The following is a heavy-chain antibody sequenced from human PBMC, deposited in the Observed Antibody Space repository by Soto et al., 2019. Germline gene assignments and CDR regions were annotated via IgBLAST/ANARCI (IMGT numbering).Heavy chain of an antibody. CDR1: GFNFDGYA. D-gene: IGHD1-26*01. J-gene: IGHJ4*02. Sequence: EVQLVESGGGLVQPGRSLRLSCAASGFNFDGYAMHWVRQAPGKGLEWVSGLSWNSGGIDYADSVKGRFTISRDNAKNSLYLQMTSLRAEDTALYYCVKLRYSGDSGYFDYWGQGTLVTVSS. CDR3: VKLRYSGDSGYFDY. CDR2: LSWNSGGI. V-gene: IGHV3-9*01.